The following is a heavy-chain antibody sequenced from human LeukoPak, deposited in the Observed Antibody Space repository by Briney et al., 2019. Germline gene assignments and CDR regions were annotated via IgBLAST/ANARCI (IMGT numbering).Heavy chain of an antibody. Sequence: SETLSLTCAVYGGSFSGYYWSWIRQPPGKGLEWIGEINHSGSTNYNPSLKSRVTISVDTSKNQFSLKLSSVTAADTAVYYCARFRQWLARGYYYYYYMDVWGKGTTVTISS. CDR1: GGSFSGYY. J-gene: IGHJ6*03. CDR2: INHSGST. CDR3: ARFRQWLARGYYYYYYMDV. D-gene: IGHD6-19*01. V-gene: IGHV4-34*01.